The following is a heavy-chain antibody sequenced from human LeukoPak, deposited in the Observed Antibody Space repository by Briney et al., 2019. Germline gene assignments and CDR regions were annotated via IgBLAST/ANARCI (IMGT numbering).Heavy chain of an antibody. CDR2: IYSGDSDI. CDR1: GYSFTSYW. Sequence: GESLKISCKGSGYSFTSYWIGWVRQMPGKGLEWMGIIYSGDSDIRYSPSFQSQVTISADKSINTAYLQWSSLKASDTAMYYCARHGGMGSTTLGYYCGMDVWGQGTTVTVSS. V-gene: IGHV5-51*01. CDR3: ARHGGMGSTTLGYYCGMDV. J-gene: IGHJ6*02. D-gene: IGHD1-26*01.